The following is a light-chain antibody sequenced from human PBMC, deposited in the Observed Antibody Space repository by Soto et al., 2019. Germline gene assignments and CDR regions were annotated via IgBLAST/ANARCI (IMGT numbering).Light chain of an antibody. CDR3: HLRSSCPPYT. Sequence: DIVLTQSPATLSSSAGEGASLSCRASQSVGTYMAWYQHKPGQAPRLLIYDASKRATGIPARFSGSGSGTNFTFTISSLEPADFLLYFCHLRSSCPPYTFAQGTKLGIK. CDR2: DAS. CDR1: QSVGTY. J-gene: IGKJ2*01. V-gene: IGKV3-11*01.